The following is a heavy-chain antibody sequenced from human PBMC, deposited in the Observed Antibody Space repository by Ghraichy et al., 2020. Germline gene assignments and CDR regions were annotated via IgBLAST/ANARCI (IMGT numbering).Heavy chain of an antibody. Sequence: ASVKVSCKASGYTFTSYDINWVRQATGQGLEWMGWMNPNSGNTGYAQKFQGRVTMTRNTSISTAYMELSSLRSEDTAVYYCANYRITGTTIPDYYGMDVWGQGTTVTVSS. CDR3: ANYRITGTTIPDYYGMDV. J-gene: IGHJ6*02. D-gene: IGHD1-7*01. CDR2: MNPNSGNT. V-gene: IGHV1-8*01. CDR1: GYTFTSYD.